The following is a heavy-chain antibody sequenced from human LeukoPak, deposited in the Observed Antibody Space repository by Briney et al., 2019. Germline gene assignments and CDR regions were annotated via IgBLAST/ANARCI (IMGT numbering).Heavy chain of an antibody. J-gene: IGHJ5*02. CDR2: IYHTGST. CDR3: ARSHSGWQGHNNWFDP. V-gene: IGHV4-38-2*01. CDR1: GYSISSDKY. Sequence: SETLSLTCEVSGYSISSDKYWGWIRQPPGKGLEWLGTIYHTGSTFYNPSLKSRVSISVYTSKNQFSLRFTSVTAADTAVYYCARSHSGWQGHNNWFDPWGQGTLVTVSA. D-gene: IGHD6-19*01.